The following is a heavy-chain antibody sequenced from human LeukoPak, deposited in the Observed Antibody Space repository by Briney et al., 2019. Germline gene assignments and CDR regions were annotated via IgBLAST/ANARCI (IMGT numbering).Heavy chain of an antibody. J-gene: IGHJ4*02. V-gene: IGHV3-74*01. CDR2: ISPDGGII. CDR1: GFTFSTYW. Sequence: GGSPRLSCAASGFTFSTYWMHWVRQAPGKGLVWVSRISPDGGIISYADSVEGRFTISRDNAKDTLYLQMNSLRADDTAVYYCVRDYFASFDCWGQGTLVTVSS. D-gene: IGHD2/OR15-2a*01. CDR3: VRDYFASFDC.